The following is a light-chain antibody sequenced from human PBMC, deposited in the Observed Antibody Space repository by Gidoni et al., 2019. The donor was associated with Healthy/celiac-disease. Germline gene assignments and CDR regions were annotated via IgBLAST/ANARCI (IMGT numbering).Light chain of an antibody. J-gene: IGLJ3*02. CDR2: GNS. CDR3: QSYDSSLSGSV. CDR1: SPNIGAGYD. V-gene: IGLV1-40*01. Sequence: QSVLTQPPSVSGPPGQRVTISCTGSSPNIGAGYDVHWYQQLPGTAPKLLIYGNSNRPSGVPDRFSGSKSGTSASLAITGLQAEDEADYYCQSYDSSLSGSVFGGGTKLTVL.